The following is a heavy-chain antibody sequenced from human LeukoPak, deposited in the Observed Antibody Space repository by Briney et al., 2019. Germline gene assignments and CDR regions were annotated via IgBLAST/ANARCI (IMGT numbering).Heavy chain of an antibody. J-gene: IGHJ3*02. Sequence: PGESLRLSCAASGFTFSSYSMNWVRQAPGKGLEWVSSISSSSSYIYYADSVKGRFTISRDNAKNSLYLQMNSLRAEDTAVYYCARAGRFSSGWSDAFDIWGQGTMVTVSS. CDR1: GFTFSSYS. CDR3: ARAGRFSSGWSDAFDI. D-gene: IGHD6-19*01. V-gene: IGHV3-21*01. CDR2: ISSSSSYI.